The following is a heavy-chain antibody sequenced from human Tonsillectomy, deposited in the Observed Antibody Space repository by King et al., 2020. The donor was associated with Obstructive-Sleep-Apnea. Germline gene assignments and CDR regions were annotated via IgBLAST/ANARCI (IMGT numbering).Heavy chain of an antibody. D-gene: IGHD1-26*01. Sequence: TLKESGPTLVKPTQTLTLTCTFSGFSLSTSGVGVGWIRQPPGKALEWLVVIYWVDDQRYSPSLKSRLTITKDTSKNQVVLTMTKMDPVDTATYYCVHSQVGALDYWGQGTLVTVSS. CDR1: GFSLSTSGVG. V-gene: IGHV2-5*02. J-gene: IGHJ4*02. CDR3: VHSQVGALDY. CDR2: IYWVDDQ.